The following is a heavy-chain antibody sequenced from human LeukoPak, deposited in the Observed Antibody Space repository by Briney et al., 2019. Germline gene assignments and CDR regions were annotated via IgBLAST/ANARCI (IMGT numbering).Heavy chain of an antibody. V-gene: IGHV4-39*01. CDR3: ARLPALKYYFDY. CDR2: IYYSGST. J-gene: IGHJ4*02. Sequence: SETLSLTCTVSGGSISSSSYYWGWIRQPPGKGLEWIGSIYYSGSTYYNPSLKSRVTISVDTSKNQFSLKLSSVTAADTAVYYCARLPALKYYFDYWGQGTLVTVSS. CDR1: GGSISSSSYY.